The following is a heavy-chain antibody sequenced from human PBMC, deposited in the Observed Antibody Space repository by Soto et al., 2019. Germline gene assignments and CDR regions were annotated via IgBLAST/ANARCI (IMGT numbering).Heavy chain of an antibody. CDR1: GYTFTSYG. CDR2: ISAYNGNT. Sequence: QVQLVQSGAEVKKPGASVKVSCKASGYTFTSYGISWVRQAPGQGLEWMGWISAYNGNTNYAQKLQGRVTMTTDTSTSTAYMELRSLRYDDTAVYYCARGYSGYDYGYYYYGMDVWGQGTTVTVSS. CDR3: ARGYSGYDYGYYYYGMDV. J-gene: IGHJ6*02. V-gene: IGHV1-18*01. D-gene: IGHD5-12*01.